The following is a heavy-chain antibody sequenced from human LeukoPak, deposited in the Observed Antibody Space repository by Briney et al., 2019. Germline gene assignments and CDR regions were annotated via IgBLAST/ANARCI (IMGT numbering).Heavy chain of an antibody. CDR2: INSDGSST. D-gene: IGHD3-22*01. CDR3: ARDTVYYDSSGYPTPSGYMDV. Sequence: GGSLRLSCAASGFTFSSYWMHWVRQAPGKGLVWVSRINSDGSSTSYADSVKGRFTISRDNAKNTLYLQMNSLRAEDTAVYYCARDTVYYDSSGYPTPSGYMDVWGQGTLVTVSS. V-gene: IGHV3-74*01. CDR1: GFTFSSYW. J-gene: IGHJ4*02.